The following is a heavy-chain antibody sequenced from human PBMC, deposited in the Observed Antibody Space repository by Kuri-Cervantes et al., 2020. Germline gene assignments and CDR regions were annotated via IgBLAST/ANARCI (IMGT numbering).Heavy chain of an antibody. Sequence: SETLSLTCAVYGASFSGYYWSWIRQHPGKGLEWIGYIYYSGSTYYNPSLKSRVTISVDTSKNQFSLKLSSVTAADTAVYYCARGSGYDHFDYWGQGTLVTVSS. CDR2: IYYSGST. CDR3: ARGSGYDHFDY. D-gene: IGHD5-12*01. J-gene: IGHJ4*02. CDR1: GASFSGYY. V-gene: IGHV4-31*11.